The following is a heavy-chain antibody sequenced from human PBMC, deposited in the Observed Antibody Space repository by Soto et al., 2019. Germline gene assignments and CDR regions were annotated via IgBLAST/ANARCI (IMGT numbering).Heavy chain of an antibody. V-gene: IGHV3-30-3*01. CDR2: ISYDGSNK. D-gene: IGHD6-13*01. CDR1: GFTFSSYA. CDR3: ARDWVAAAGPAFDI. J-gene: IGHJ3*02. Sequence: ESGGGVVQPGRSLRLSCAASGFTFSSYAMHRVRQAPGKGLEWVAVISYDGSNKYYADSVKGRFTISRDNSKNTLYLQMNSLRAEDTAVYYCARDWVAAAGPAFDIWGQGTMVTVSS.